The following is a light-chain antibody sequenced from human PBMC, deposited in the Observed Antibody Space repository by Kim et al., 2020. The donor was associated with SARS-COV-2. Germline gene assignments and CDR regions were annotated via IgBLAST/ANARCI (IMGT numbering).Light chain of an antibody. CDR2: AAS. CDR1: QTLSSH. J-gene: IGKJ3*01. V-gene: IGKV1-39*01. Sequence: ASVGDRGTITCRTSQTLSSHLNWYQLKPGRAPKLLMYAASTLQGGVPSRFSGSGSETDFTLTISSLQPDDFATYFCQQTYIAPFTFGPGTKVDIK. CDR3: QQTYIAPFT.